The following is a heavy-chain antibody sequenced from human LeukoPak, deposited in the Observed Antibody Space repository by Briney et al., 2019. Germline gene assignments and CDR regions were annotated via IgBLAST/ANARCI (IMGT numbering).Heavy chain of an antibody. CDR2: INPNSGGT. V-gene: IGHV1-2*02. J-gene: IGHJ3*02. CDR3: ARDEESRRDAFDI. CDR1: GYTFTGYY. Sequence: EASVKVSCKASGYTFTGYYMHWVRQAPGQGLEWMGWINPNSGGTNYAQKFQGRVTMTRDTSISTAYMELSRLRSDDTAVYYCARDEESRRDAFDIWGQGTMVTFSS.